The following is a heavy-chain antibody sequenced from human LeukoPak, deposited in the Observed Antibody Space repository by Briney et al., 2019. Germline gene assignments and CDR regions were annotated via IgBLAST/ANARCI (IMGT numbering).Heavy chain of an antibody. Sequence: SETLSLTCTVSGGSISDYYWSWIRQPPGKGREWIGYICYSGSTTYNPSLKSRVAMSVDTSKNQFSLRLSSVTAADTAVYYCARGDFCSSTSCYLRPMDVWGKGTTVTVSS. D-gene: IGHD2-2*01. J-gene: IGHJ6*03. CDR2: ICYSGST. V-gene: IGHV4-59*01. CDR1: GGSISDYY. CDR3: ARGDFCSSTSCYLRPMDV.